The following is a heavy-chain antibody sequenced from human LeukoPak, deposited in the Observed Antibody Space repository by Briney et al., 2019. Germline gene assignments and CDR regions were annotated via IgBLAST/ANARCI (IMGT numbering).Heavy chain of an antibody. V-gene: IGHV3-33*01. CDR1: GFTFSSYG. CDR2: IWYDGSNK. D-gene: IGHD5-18*01. Sequence: PGRSLRLSCAASGFTFSSYGMHWVRQAPGKGLEWVAVIWYDGSNKYYADSVKGRFTISRDNAENSLYLQMNSLRAEDTAVYYCARSTAMVVWGQGTMVTVSS. J-gene: IGHJ3*01. CDR3: ARSTAMVV.